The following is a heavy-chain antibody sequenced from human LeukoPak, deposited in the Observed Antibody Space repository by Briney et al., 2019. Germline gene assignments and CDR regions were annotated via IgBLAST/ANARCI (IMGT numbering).Heavy chain of an antibody. CDR3: ARGVCGGDCPYYFDY. CDR1: GGSFSGYC. CDR2: INHSGST. V-gene: IGHV4-34*01. J-gene: IGHJ4*02. Sequence: SETLSLTCAVYGGSFSGYCWSWIRQPPGKGLEWIGEINHSGSTNYNPSLKSRVTISVDTSKNQFSLKLSSVTAADTAVYYCARGVCGGDCPYYFDYWGQGTLVTVYS. D-gene: IGHD2-21*02.